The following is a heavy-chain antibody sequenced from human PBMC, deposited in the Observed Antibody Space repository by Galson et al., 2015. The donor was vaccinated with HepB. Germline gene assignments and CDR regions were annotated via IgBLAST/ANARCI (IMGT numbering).Heavy chain of an antibody. CDR3: ARAVAGIPDY. V-gene: IGHV1-18*01. CDR1: GYTFTRYA. J-gene: IGHJ4*02. Sequence: SVKVSCKASGYTFTRYAINWVRQAPGQGLEWMGWISAYNGNTNYAQKLQGRVTMTTDTSTSTAYMELRSLRSDDTAVYYCARAVAGIPDYWGQGTLVTVSS. D-gene: IGHD6-19*01. CDR2: ISAYNGNT.